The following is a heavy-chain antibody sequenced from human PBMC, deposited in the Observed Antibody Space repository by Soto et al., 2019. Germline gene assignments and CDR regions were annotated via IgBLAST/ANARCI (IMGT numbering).Heavy chain of an antibody. CDR3: AKAHSGGWLGELYFDY. CDR1: GFTFSSYA. CDR2: ISGSGGST. V-gene: IGHV3-23*01. D-gene: IGHD3-10*01. J-gene: IGHJ4*01. Sequence: EVQLLESGGGLVQPGGSLRLSCAASGFTFSSYAMSWVRQAPGKGLEWVSAISGSGGSTYYADSVKGRFTISRDNSKNTLYLQMNSLRAEDTAVYYCAKAHSGGWLGELYFDYWGHGTLVTVSS.